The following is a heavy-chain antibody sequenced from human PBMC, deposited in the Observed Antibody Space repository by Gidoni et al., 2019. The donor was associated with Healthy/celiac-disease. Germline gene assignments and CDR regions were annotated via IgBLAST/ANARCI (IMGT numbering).Heavy chain of an antibody. CDR2: ISYDGSNK. J-gene: IGHJ4*02. CDR3: ARDGALDIVVVPAAIGGGIDY. CDR1: GFPFSSYA. Sequence: QVQLVESGGGVVQPGRSLRLSCAASGFPFSSYAMHWVRQAPGKGLEWVAVISYDGSNKYYADSVKGRFTISRDNSKNTLYLQMNSLRAEDTAVYYCARDGALDIVVVPAAIGGGIDYWGQGTLVTVSS. V-gene: IGHV3-30*04. D-gene: IGHD2-2*03.